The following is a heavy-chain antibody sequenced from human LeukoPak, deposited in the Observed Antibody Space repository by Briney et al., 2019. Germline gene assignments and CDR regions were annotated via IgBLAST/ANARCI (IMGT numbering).Heavy chain of an antibody. D-gene: IGHD2-21*01. Sequence: SVKVSCKASGGTFSSYAISWVRQAPGQGLEWMGGIIPIFGTANYAQKFQGRVTITADESTSTAYMELSSLRSEDTAVYYCARYCGGDCYIGSHYYYYYMDVWGKGTTVTVSS. J-gene: IGHJ6*03. CDR3: ARYCGGDCYIGSHYYYYYMDV. CDR2: IIPIFGTA. V-gene: IGHV1-69*13. CDR1: GGTFSSYA.